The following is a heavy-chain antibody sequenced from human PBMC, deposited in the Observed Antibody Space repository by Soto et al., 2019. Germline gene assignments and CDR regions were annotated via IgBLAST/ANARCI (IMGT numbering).Heavy chain of an antibody. V-gene: IGHV3-74*01. CDR1: GFTFSSYW. Sequence: GGSLRLSCAASGFTFSSYWMHWVRQAPGKGLVWVSRINSDGSSTSYADSVKGRFTISRDNAKNTLYLQMNSLRAEDTAVYYCARVSPWGLELRTFFDYWGQGTLVTVSS. CDR2: INSDGSST. D-gene: IGHD1-7*01. J-gene: IGHJ4*02. CDR3: ARVSPWGLELRTFFDY.